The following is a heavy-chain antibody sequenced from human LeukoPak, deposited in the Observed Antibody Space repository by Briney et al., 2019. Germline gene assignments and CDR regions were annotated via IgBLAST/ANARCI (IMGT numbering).Heavy chain of an antibody. CDR2: INPNSGGT. CDR1: GGSFTSYP. J-gene: IGHJ3*02. CDR3: AISTMPDAFDI. D-gene: IGHD2-2*01. Sequence: ASVKVSCKASGGSFTSYPISWVRQAPGQGLEWMGWINPNSGGTNYAQKFQGRVTMTRDTSISTAYMELSRLRSDDTAVYYCAISTMPDAFDIWGQGTMVTVSS. V-gene: IGHV1-2*02.